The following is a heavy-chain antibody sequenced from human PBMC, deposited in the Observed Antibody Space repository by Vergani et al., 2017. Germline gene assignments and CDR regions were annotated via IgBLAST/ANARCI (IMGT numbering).Heavy chain of an antibody. D-gene: IGHD3-10*02. V-gene: IGHV4-61*02. CDR2: IYTSGST. CDR1: GGSINSGNYY. CDR3: ARDLDVPPYNXFDP. Sequence: QVQLQESGPGLVKPSQTLSLTCTVSGGSINSGNYYWSWIRQPAGKGLEWIGRIYTSGSTNYNPSLESRVTVSIDTSKNQFSLRLTSVTAADTAVYYCARDLDVPPYNXFDPWGQGILVTVSS. J-gene: IGHJ5*02.